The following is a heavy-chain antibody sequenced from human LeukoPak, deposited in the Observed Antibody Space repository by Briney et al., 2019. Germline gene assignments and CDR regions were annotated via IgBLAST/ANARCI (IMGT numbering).Heavy chain of an antibody. J-gene: IGHJ4*02. V-gene: IGHV4-34*01. CDR1: GGSFSGYY. D-gene: IGHD3-16*02. CDR3: ASGYRRIDY. CDR2: INHSGST. Sequence: PSETLSLTCAVYGGSFSGYYWSWIRQPPGKGLEWIGEINHSGSTNYNPSLKSRVTISVDTSKNQFSLKLSSVTAADTAVYYCASGYRRIDYWGQGTLVTVSS.